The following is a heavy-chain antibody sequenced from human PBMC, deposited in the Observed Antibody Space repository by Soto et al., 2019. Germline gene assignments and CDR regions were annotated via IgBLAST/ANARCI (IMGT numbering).Heavy chain of an antibody. CDR2: IYYSGST. CDR3: ARGLRAVRTTSSAFDI. J-gene: IGHJ3*02. V-gene: IGHV4-30-4*01. D-gene: IGHD1-1*01. CDR1: GGSISSGDYY. Sequence: SETLSLTCTVSGGSISSGDYYWSWIRQPPGKGLEWIGYIYYSGSTYYNPSLKSRVTISVDTSKNQFSLKLSSVTAADTAVYYCARGLRAVRTTSSAFDIWGQGTMVTVSS.